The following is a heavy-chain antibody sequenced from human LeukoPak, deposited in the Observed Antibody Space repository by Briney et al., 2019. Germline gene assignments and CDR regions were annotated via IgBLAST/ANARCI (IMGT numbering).Heavy chain of an antibody. Sequence: ASVKVSCKASGYTFTSYYMHWVRQAPGQGLEWMGIINPSGGSTSYAQKFQGRVTMTRDTSISTAYMELSRLRSDDTAVYYCARVGGFCSSTSCYGDNWFDPWGQGTLVTVSS. J-gene: IGHJ5*02. D-gene: IGHD2-2*01. V-gene: IGHV1-46*01. CDR3: ARVGGFCSSTSCYGDNWFDP. CDR2: INPSGGST. CDR1: GYTFTSYY.